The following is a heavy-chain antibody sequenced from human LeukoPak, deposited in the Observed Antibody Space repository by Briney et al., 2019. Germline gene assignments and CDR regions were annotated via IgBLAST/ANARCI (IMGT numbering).Heavy chain of an antibody. D-gene: IGHD2-21*01. V-gene: IGHV3-30*18. J-gene: IGHJ4*02. CDR2: ISYDGSNE. Sequence: GGSLRLSCAASGFTFSSYAMTWVRQAPGKGLEWVAVISYDGSNEYYADSVKGRFTISRDNSKNTLYLQMSSLRAEDTAVYYCAKEFNRGLPDYWGQGTLVTVPS. CDR1: GFTFSSYA. CDR3: AKEFNRGLPDY.